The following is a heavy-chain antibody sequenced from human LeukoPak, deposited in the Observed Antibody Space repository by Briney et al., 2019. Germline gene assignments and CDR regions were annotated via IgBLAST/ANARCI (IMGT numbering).Heavy chain of an antibody. V-gene: IGHV3-30*18. Sequence: PGGSLRLSCAASGFTFSSYGMHWVRQAPGKGLEWVAVISYDGSNKYYADSVKGRFTISRDNSKNTLYLQMNSLRAEDTAAYYCAKATGSTPYYDILTGYYPNAEYFQHWGQGTLVTVSS. J-gene: IGHJ1*01. D-gene: IGHD3-9*01. CDR1: GFTFSSYG. CDR2: ISYDGSNK. CDR3: AKATGSTPYYDILTGYYPNAEYFQH.